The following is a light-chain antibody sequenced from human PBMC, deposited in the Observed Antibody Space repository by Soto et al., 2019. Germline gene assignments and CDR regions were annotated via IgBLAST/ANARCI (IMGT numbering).Light chain of an antibody. V-gene: IGKV3-11*01. Sequence: EIVLTHSPATLSLSPGEIATLSCRASQSVANYLACYQQNPGQAPRLLIYDASNRATDIPARFSGSSSGTDFTLTISSLEPEDFAVYYCQQRSNQITFGQGTRRAIK. CDR3: QQRSNQIT. CDR2: DAS. J-gene: IGKJ5*01. CDR1: QSVANY.